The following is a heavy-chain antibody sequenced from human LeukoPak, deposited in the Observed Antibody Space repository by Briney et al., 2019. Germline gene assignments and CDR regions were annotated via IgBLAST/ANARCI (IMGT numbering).Heavy chain of an antibody. V-gene: IGHV5-51*01. CDR2: IYPGDSDT. Sequence: GESLKISCKGSGYSFTSYWIGWVRQMPGKGLEWMGIIYPGDSDTRYSPSFQGQVTISADKSISTAYLQWSSLKASDTAMYYCASNYGSGSYYQGQYYFGMDVWGQGTTVTVSS. CDR1: GYSFTSYW. J-gene: IGHJ6*02. D-gene: IGHD3-10*01. CDR3: ASNYGSGSYYQGQYYFGMDV.